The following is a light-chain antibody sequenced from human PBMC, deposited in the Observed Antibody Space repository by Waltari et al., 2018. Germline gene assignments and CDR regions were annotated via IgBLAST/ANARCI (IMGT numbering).Light chain of an antibody. CDR3: QQCYTSPYT. V-gene: IGKV4-1*01. CDR1: ESVVSSSNNKNY. Sequence: DIVMTQSPDSLAVSLGERATINCKSSESVVSSSNNKNYSGWYQQKPGEPPKRLISWASTRESGVPDRCSGSRSGTDFTLTIRSLQAEDVAVYYCQQCYTSPYTFGQGTKLEIK. CDR2: WAS. J-gene: IGKJ2*01.